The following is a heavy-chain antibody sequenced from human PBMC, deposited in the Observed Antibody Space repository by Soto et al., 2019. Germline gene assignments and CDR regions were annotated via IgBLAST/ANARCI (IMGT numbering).Heavy chain of an antibody. Sequence: QVQLQESGPGLVKPSETLSLTCTVSGGSISTYYWTWIRQSAGKGLEWIGRFYGSGNTNYNPSLNSRVTMSVDTSKNQISLRLSSVTAAATAVYYCARAGIPVPGQGGRVYYFYTMDVWGHGTTVTVSS. CDR1: GGSISTYY. V-gene: IGHV4-4*07. J-gene: IGHJ6*02. D-gene: IGHD6-19*01. CDR2: FYGSGNT. CDR3: ARAGIPVPGQGGRVYYFYTMDV.